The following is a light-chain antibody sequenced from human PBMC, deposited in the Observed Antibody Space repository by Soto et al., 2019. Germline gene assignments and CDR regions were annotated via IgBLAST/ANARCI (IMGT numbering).Light chain of an antibody. CDR1: QSFSSNY. V-gene: IGKV3-20*01. Sequence: EIVLTQSPGTLSLSPGERAALSCRASQSFSSNYLAWFQQKPGQAPRLLIYGASSRATGIPDRFSGSGSGTDFTLTISRLEPEDFGTYYCLQHTSYPWTFGQGTKVEI. CDR3: LQHTSYPWT. J-gene: IGKJ1*01. CDR2: GAS.